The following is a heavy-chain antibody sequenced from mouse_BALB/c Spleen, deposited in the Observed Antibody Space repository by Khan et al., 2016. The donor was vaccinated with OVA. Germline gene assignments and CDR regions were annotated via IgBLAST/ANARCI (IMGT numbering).Heavy chain of an antibody. D-gene: IGHD2-14*01. Sequence: QVQLQQSGAELARPGASVKMSCKASGYTFTSYTIHWIKQRPGQGLEWIGYINPSSGYTTYNQKFKDKATLTADKSSTTAYMQLSSLTSDDSAVYYCARDGAYYRNDGWFAYGGQGTLVTVSA. CDR1: GYTFTSYT. V-gene: IGHV1-4*01. CDR2: INPSSGYT. CDR3: ARDGAYYRNDGWFAY. J-gene: IGHJ3*01.